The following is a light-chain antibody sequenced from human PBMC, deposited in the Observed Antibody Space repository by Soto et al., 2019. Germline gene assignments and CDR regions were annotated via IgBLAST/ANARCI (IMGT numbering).Light chain of an antibody. Sequence: EIVLTQSPATLSLSPGERATLSCRASQSVNSYLTWYQQKPGQAPRLLIYDASNRATGIPARFSGSGSGTDFTLTISSLEPKDFAVYYCQQGGTFGQGTRLEIK. J-gene: IGKJ5*01. CDR3: QQGGT. CDR2: DAS. V-gene: IGKV3-11*01. CDR1: QSVNSY.